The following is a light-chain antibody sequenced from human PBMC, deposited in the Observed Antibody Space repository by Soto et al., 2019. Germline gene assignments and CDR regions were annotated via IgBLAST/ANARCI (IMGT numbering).Light chain of an antibody. J-gene: IGKJ1*01. Sequence: DIQVSQSPSSLSASVGDRVTITCRASQSIDSFLNWYQQKPGKAPKLVIYAASTLESGVPSRFRGSGSGTDFTLTINSLQPEDFAIYYCQQSYTTPWTFGQGTEVEIK. CDR2: AAS. CDR1: QSIDSF. V-gene: IGKV1-39*01. CDR3: QQSYTTPWT.